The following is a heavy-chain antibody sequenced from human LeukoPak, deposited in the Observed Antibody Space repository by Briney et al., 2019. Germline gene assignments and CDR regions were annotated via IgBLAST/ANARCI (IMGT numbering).Heavy chain of an antibody. D-gene: IGHD6-19*01. Sequence: SETLSLTCTVSGGSISSSSYYCGWIRQPPGKGLEWIGSIYYSGSTYYNPSLKSRVTISVDTSKNQFSLKLSSVTAADTAVYYCARVSSGWSNYYYYYYMDVWGKGTTVTVSS. J-gene: IGHJ6*03. CDR3: ARVSSGWSNYYYYYYMDV. CDR2: IYYSGST. CDR1: GGSISSSSYY. V-gene: IGHV4-39*07.